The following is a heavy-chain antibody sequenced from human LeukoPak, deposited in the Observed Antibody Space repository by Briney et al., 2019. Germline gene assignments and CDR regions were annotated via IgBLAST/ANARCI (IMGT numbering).Heavy chain of an antibody. J-gene: IGHJ4*02. D-gene: IGHD3-10*01. CDR2: ISGSGDTT. V-gene: IGHV3-23*01. CDR3: AKGSYYYGSGNYYDY. Sequence: GGSLRLSCAASGFPLRNYAMSWVRQAPGKGLEWVSAISGSGDTTYYVDSVKGRFTISRDDSKNTLYLQMNSLRAEDTAVYYCAKGSYYYGSGNYYDYWGQGTLVTVSS. CDR1: GFPLRNYA.